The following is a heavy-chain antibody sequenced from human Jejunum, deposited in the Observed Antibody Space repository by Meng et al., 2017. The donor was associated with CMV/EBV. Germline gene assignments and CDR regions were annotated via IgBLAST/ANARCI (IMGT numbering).Heavy chain of an antibody. D-gene: IGHD6-19*01. J-gene: IGHJ4*02. CDR3: ARDWAVAAHQPE. CDR1: GYTFTSYA. CDR2: INAGNGNT. Sequence: CKASGYTFTSYAMHWVRQAPGQRLEWMGWINAGNGNTKYSQKFQGRVTITGDTSASTAYMELSSLRSEDTAVYYCARDWAVAAHQPEWGQGTLVTVSS. V-gene: IGHV1-3*01.